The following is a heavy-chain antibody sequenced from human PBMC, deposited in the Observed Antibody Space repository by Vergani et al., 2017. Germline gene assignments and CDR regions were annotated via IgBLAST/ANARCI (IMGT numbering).Heavy chain of an antibody. J-gene: IGHJ6*04. D-gene: IGHD6-19*01. Sequence: VESGGGLVQPGGSLRLSCTVSGFTFSSNDFHWVRQTAGKGLEWVSSIGVDGDRYYSDSVKGRFTISRDNGQSYLYLDMDNLRVEDTAVYFCAKEFYSTGNCYGWNHLEVWGERTSVTVSS. CDR3: AKEFYSTGNCYGWNHLEV. CDR1: GFTFSSND. CDR2: IGVDGDR. V-gene: IGHV3-13*01.